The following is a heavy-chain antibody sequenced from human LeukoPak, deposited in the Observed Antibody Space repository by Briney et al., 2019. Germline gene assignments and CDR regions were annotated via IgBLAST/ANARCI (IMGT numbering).Heavy chain of an antibody. CDR3: ARHSRPLFDY. Sequence: SETLSLTCTVSGGSISSSSYYWGWIRQPPGKGLEWIGSIYYSGSTYYNPSLKSRVTISVDTSKNQFSLKLSSVTAADTAVYYCARHSRPLFDYWGQGTLVTVAS. CDR1: GGSISSSSYY. CDR2: IYYSGST. V-gene: IGHV4-39*01. D-gene: IGHD6-13*01. J-gene: IGHJ4*02.